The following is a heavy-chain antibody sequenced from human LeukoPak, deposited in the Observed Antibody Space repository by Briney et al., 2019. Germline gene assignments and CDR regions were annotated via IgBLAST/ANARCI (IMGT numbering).Heavy chain of an antibody. Sequence: PGRSLRLSCAASGFTFSSYGMHWVRQAPGKGLEWVAVISYDGSNKYYADSVKGRFTISRDNSKNTLYLQMNSLRAKDTAVYYCAKVDILTGAPSVYWYYGMDVWGKGTTVTVSS. D-gene: IGHD3-9*01. CDR3: AKVDILTGAPSVYWYYGMDV. CDR1: GFTFSSYG. V-gene: IGHV3-30*18. J-gene: IGHJ6*04. CDR2: ISYDGSNK.